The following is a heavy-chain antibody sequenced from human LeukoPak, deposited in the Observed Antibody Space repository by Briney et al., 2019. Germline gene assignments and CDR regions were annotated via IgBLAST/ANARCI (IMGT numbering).Heavy chain of an antibody. CDR2: INHSGST. CDR1: GGSFSGYY. V-gene: IGHV4-34*01. D-gene: IGHD6-19*01. J-gene: IGHJ4*02. CDR3: ARSYSSGWAARPFDY. Sequence: SETLSLTCAVYGGSFSGYYWSWIRQPPGKGLEWIGEINHSGSTNYNPSLKSRVTISVDTSKSQFSLKLSSVTAADTAVYYCARSYSSGWAARPFDYWGQGTLVTVSS.